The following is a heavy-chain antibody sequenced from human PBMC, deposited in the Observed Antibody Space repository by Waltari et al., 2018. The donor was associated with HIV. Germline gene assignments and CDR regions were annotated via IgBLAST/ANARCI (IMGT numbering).Heavy chain of an antibody. D-gene: IGHD3-3*01. Sequence: QVQLQQWGAGLLKPSETLSLTCAVYGGSFSGYYSSWISQPPGQWLEWIGEITHSGSTNYNPSLKSRVTISVDTSKNQFSLKLSSVTAADTAVYYCARGAPGGYHDFPWGWFDPWGQGTLVTVSS. V-gene: IGHV4-34*01. CDR2: ITHSGST. CDR3: ARGAPGGYHDFPWGWFDP. CDR1: GGSFSGYY. J-gene: IGHJ5*02.